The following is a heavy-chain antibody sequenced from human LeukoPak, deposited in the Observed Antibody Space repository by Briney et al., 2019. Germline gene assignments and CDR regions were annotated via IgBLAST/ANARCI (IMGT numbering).Heavy chain of an antibody. CDR2: ISYDGSNK. CDR3: AKDEGSSWYMCCVDY. Sequence: GGPLRLSCEAPGSTSSSYAMHWSRQAPGRGLEGGAVISYDGSNKYYADSVKGRFTISRDNSKNTLYLHMNSLRAEDTAVYYCAKDEGSSWYMCCVDYWGQGTLVTVSS. D-gene: IGHD6-13*01. CDR1: GSTSSSYA. V-gene: IGHV3-30*18. J-gene: IGHJ4*02.